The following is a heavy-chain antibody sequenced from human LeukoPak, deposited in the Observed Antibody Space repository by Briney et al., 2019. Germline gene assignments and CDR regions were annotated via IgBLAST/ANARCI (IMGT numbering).Heavy chain of an antibody. J-gene: IGHJ6*04. CDR2: IYYSGST. CDR3: ARLENRDYYYYGMDV. CDR1: GGSISSYY. V-gene: IGHV4-59*01. Sequence: SETLSLTCTVSGGSISSYYWSWIRQPPGKGLEWIGYIYYSGSTNYNPSLKSRATISVDTSKNQLSLKLSSVTAADTAVYYCARLENRDYYYYGMDVWGKGTTVTVSS. D-gene: IGHD3-3*01.